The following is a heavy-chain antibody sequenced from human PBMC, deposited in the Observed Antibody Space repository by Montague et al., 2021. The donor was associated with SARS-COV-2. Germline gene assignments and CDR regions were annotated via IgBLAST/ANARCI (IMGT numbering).Heavy chain of an antibody. D-gene: IGHD2-15*01. J-gene: IGHJ5*02. V-gene: IGHV3-23*01. Sequence: SLRLSCAASGFTFSVYGMSWVRQAPGKGLEWVSAISGSGGSTYYADSVKGRFTISRDNSKNTLYLQMNSLRAEDTAVYYCAKRYCSGGSCYSGFDPWGQGTLVTASS. CDR2: ISGSGGST. CDR3: AKRYCSGGSCYSGFDP. CDR1: GFTFSVYG.